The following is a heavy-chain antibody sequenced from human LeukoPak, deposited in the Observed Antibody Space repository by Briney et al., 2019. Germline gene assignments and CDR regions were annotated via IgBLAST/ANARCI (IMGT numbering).Heavy chain of an antibody. Sequence: PGGSLRLSCAASGFTLSSYAMSWVRQAPGKGLEWVSMISNGNTEHYADSVKGRFTVSRDNARNSAYLQMNSLRDEDTAMYYCARDYGYCRGNTCYASFDYWGHGTLVTVSS. J-gene: IGHJ4*01. D-gene: IGHD2-2*01. CDR1: GFTLSSYA. CDR3: ARDYGYCRGNTCYASFDY. V-gene: IGHV3-48*02. CDR2: MISNGNTE.